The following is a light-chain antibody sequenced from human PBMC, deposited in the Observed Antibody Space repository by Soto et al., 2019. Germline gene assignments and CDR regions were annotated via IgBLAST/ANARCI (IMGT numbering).Light chain of an antibody. Sequence: QSVLTQPPSVSEAPRQRGTISCSGSSSNIGNNAVNWYQQLPGKAPKLLIYYDDLLPSRGSDRFSGSKSGTSASLAICGFQSEDEADYYCPAWDDSLNGYLFGNGTKVTV. V-gene: IGLV1-36*01. J-gene: IGLJ1*01. CDR1: SSNIGNNA. CDR3: PAWDDSLNGYL. CDR2: YDD.